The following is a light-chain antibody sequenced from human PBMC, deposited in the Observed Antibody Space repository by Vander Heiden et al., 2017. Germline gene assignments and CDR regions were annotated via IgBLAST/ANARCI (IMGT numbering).Light chain of an antibody. Sequence: DIQTTQSPSTLSASVGDRVTITCRASQSISSWLAGYQQKPGKAPKLLIYKASSLESGVPSRFSGSGSGTEFTLTITSLQPDDSATYYCQQYNSYSATFGQGTKVEIK. V-gene: IGKV1-5*03. CDR1: QSISSW. J-gene: IGKJ1*01. CDR2: KAS. CDR3: QQYNSYSAT.